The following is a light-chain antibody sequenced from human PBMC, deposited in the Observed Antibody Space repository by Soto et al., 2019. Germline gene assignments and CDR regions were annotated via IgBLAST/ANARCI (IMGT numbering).Light chain of an antibody. CDR2: LAS. CDR1: QAVNTR. Sequence: EIVLTQSPATLSSFPGDRVTLSCRASQAVNTRLAWYQHRPGQAPRLLIYLASNRAAGVSARFSGSGSATDFTLTISDVEPEDFAVYYCHQRQSWPRTFGQGTTVDI. CDR3: HQRQSWPRT. J-gene: IGKJ1*01. V-gene: IGKV3-11*01.